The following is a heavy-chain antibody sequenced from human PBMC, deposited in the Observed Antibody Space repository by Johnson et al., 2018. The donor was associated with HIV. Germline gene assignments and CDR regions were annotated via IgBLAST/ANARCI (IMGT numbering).Heavy chain of an antibody. V-gene: IGHV3-30*14. Sequence: QVQLVESGGGVVQPGRSLRLSCAASGFTLSSYAIHWVRQAPGKGLEWVAVISYDGSNKYYANSLKGRFTISRDNSKSTVYLQMGSLRAEDMAVYYCAKGRYSSSWYLAGAFDIWGQGTMVTVSS. CDR2: ISYDGSNK. CDR3: AKGRYSSSWYLAGAFDI. D-gene: IGHD6-13*01. J-gene: IGHJ3*02. CDR1: GFTLSSYA.